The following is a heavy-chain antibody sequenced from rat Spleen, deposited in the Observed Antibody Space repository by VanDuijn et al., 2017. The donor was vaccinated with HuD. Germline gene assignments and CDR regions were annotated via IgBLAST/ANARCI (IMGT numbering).Heavy chain of an antibody. D-gene: IGHD1-12*02. Sequence: EVQLVESGGGLVQPGRSMKLSCAASGFTFSDYGMAWVLQAPTKGLEWVASITNSGDDSYYPDSVRGRFTISRDNTKSTLYLQMNSLRSEDTATYYCTRERWASDYWGQGVMVTVSS. V-gene: IGHV5-25*01. CDR1: GFTFSDYG. CDR2: ITNSGDDS. J-gene: IGHJ2*01. CDR3: TRERWASDY.